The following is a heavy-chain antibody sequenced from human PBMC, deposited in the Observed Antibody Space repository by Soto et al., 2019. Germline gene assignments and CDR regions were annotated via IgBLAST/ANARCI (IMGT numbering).Heavy chain of an antibody. J-gene: IGHJ4*02. Sequence: EVQLLESGGGLVQPGRSLRLSCAASGFTFSSYAMSWVRQAPGKGLEWVSAISGSGGTTYYADSVKGRFTISRANSKNTPFLQMNSLRAEDTAVYYCAKFFVETGGSSGWPWSFHYWGQGTLVTVSS. D-gene: IGHD6-25*01. CDR2: ISGSGGTT. CDR1: GFTFSSYA. CDR3: AKFFVETGGSSGWPWSFHY. V-gene: IGHV3-23*01.